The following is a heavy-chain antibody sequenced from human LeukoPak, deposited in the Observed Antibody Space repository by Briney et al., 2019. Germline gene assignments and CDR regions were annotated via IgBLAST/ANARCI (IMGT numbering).Heavy chain of an antibody. J-gene: IGHJ4*02. CDR1: GFTFSDYS. V-gene: IGHV3-21*06. CDR2: ISGDSRYI. Sequence: GRSLRLSCAASGFTFSDYSLNWVRQAPGKGLEWVSCISGDSRYIYYADSLKGRSTISRDNAQNSLYLHMNNLRAEDTAVYYCARGPFSSSWSEFDYWGQGTLVTVSS. D-gene: IGHD6-13*01. CDR3: ARGPFSSSWSEFDY.